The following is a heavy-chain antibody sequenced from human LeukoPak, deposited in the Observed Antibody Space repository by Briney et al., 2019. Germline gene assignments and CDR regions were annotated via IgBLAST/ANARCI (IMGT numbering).Heavy chain of an antibody. CDR3: ARGIRGAADY. CDR2: INHSGRT. D-gene: IGHD3-16*01. CDR1: GGSFSGYY. Sequence: PSETLSLTCAVYGGSFSGYYWSWIRQPPGKGLEWIGEINHSGRTNYNPSLKSRVTISVDTSKNQFSLNLNSVTAADTAVYYCARGIRGAADYWGQGTLVTVSS. J-gene: IGHJ4*02. V-gene: IGHV4-34*01.